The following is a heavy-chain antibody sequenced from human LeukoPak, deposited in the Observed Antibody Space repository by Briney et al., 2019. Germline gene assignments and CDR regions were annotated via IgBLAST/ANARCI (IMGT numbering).Heavy chain of an antibody. Sequence: SETLSLTCTVSGGSVSSYYWSWIRQPPGKGLEWIGYIYYSGSTNYNPSLKSRVTISVDTSKNQFSLKLSSVTAADTAVYYCARHEAVGSGWYFDYWGQGTLVTVSS. CDR2: IYYSGST. CDR3: ARHEAVGSGWYFDY. J-gene: IGHJ4*02. V-gene: IGHV4-59*08. D-gene: IGHD6-19*01. CDR1: GGSVSSYY.